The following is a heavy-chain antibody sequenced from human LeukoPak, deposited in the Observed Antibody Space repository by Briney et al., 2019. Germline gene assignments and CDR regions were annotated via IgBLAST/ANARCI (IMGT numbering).Heavy chain of an antibody. Sequence: SETLSLTCTVSGGSISSYYWSWIRQPAGKGLEWIGRFSTSGSTNYNPSLKSRVTMSVDTSKNQFSLNLSSVTAADTAVYYCARTYSSSSRFCDYWGQGTLVTVSS. J-gene: IGHJ4*02. CDR1: GGSISSYY. CDR3: ARTYSSSSRFCDY. D-gene: IGHD6-13*01. CDR2: FSTSGST. V-gene: IGHV4-4*07.